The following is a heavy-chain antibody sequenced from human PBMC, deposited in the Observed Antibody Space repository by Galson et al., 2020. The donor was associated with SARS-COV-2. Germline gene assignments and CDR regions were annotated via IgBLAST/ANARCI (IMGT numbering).Heavy chain of an antibody. Sequence: SGPTLVKPTQTLTLTCTFSGFSLTTSGVGVGWIRQPPGKALEWLALTFWHDAERYSPSLRTRLSPSLKSRLTITKDTSKNQVVLTMTDMDPLDTATYYCVRSLWFGDLLYWSDAFDLWGQGTVVTVSS. CDR2: TFWHDAE. CDR1: GFSLTTSGVG. J-gene: IGHJ3*01. V-gene: IGHV2-5*01. D-gene: IGHD3-10*01. CDR3: VRSLWFGDLLYWSDAFDL.